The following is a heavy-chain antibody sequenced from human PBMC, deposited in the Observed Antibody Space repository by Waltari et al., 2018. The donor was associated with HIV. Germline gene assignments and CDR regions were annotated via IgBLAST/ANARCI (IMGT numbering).Heavy chain of an antibody. CDR1: GGSFSGYY. J-gene: IGHJ3*02. V-gene: IGHV4-34*01. Sequence: QVQLQQWGAGLLKPSETLSLTCAVYGGSFSGYYWSWIRQPPGKGLEWIGEINHSGSTNYNPSLKSRVTISVDTSKNQFSLKLSSVTAADTAVYYCARLVMGWAFDIWGQGTMVTVSS. CDR2: INHSGST. D-gene: IGHD2-21*01. CDR3: ARLVMGWAFDI.